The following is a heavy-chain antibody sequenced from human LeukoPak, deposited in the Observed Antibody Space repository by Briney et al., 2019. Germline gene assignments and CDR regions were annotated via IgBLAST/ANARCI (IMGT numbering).Heavy chain of an antibody. Sequence: SETLSLTCAVYGGSFSGYYWSWIRPPPGKGLEWIGEINHSGSTNYNPSLKSRVTISVDTSKNQFSLKLSSVTAADTAVYYCARLPISLHYYYYGMDVWGQGTTVTVSS. J-gene: IGHJ6*02. V-gene: IGHV4-34*01. D-gene: IGHD3-3*01. CDR1: GGSFSGYY. CDR3: ARLPISLHYYYYGMDV. CDR2: INHSGST.